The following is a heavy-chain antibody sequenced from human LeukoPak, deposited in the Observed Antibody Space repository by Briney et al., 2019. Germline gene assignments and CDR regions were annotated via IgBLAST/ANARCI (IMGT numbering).Heavy chain of an antibody. CDR3: AKDQGRLLWFGELEYNMDV. Sequence: GGSLRLSCAASGFTFSSYAMSWVRQSPRKGLEWVSAISDSTDNTYYADSVKGRFTISRDNSKNTLYLQMNSLRAEDTAVYYCAKDQGRLLWFGELEYNMDVWGKGTTVTISS. D-gene: IGHD3-10*01. CDR2: ISDSTDNT. J-gene: IGHJ6*03. V-gene: IGHV3-23*01. CDR1: GFTFSSYA.